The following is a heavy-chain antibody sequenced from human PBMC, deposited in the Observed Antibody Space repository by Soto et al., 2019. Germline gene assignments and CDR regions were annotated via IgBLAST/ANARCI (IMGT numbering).Heavy chain of an antibody. CDR2: MNPNSGNT. CDR1: GYTFTSYD. J-gene: IGHJ4*02. CDR3: ARSRVRGVIYFDY. Sequence: ASVKVSCKASGYTFTSYDINWVRQATGQGLEWMGWMNPNSGNTGYAQKFQGRVTMTRDTSISTAYMELRSLRSDDTAVYYCARSRVRGVIYFDYWGQGTLVTVS. D-gene: IGHD3-10*01. V-gene: IGHV1-8*01.